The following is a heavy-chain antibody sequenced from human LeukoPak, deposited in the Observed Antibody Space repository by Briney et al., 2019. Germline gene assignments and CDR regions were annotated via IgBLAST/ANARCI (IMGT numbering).Heavy chain of an antibody. D-gene: IGHD3-9*01. Sequence: ASVKVSCKASGYTFTSYGISWVRQAPGQGLEWMGWINPNSGGTNYAQKFQGRVTMTRDTSITTAYMEMSRLRSDDTALYYCARSPHILTGENFDYWGQGTLVTVSS. V-gene: IGHV1-2*02. J-gene: IGHJ4*02. CDR3: ARSPHILTGENFDY. CDR2: INPNSGGT. CDR1: GYTFTSYG.